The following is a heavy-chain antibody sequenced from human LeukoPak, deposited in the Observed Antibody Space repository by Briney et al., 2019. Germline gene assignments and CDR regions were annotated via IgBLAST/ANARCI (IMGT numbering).Heavy chain of an antibody. Sequence: SETLSLTCTVSVGSISTYYWSWIRQPPGKGLEWVGYIYNSGGTQYNPSLTTPVTISIATSKNQFSLNLTSATAADTAPYYCARHGGSWTFDCWGQGSLVTVSS. CDR1: VGSISTYY. CDR3: ARHGGSWTFDC. D-gene: IGHD6-13*01. CDR2: IYNSGGT. V-gene: IGHV4-59*08. J-gene: IGHJ4*02.